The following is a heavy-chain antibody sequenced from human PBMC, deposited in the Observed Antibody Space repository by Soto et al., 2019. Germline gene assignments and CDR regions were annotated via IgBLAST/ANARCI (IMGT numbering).Heavy chain of an antibody. D-gene: IGHD6-13*01. Sequence: PGESLKISCKGSGYSFINYWIGWVRQMPGKGLEWMGIIYPGDSDTRYSPSFKGQVTISADKSISTAYLQWSSLKASGTAMYYCARQDEYSRLFDIWGQGTMLTVSS. CDR1: GYSFINYW. V-gene: IGHV5-51*01. J-gene: IGHJ3*02. CDR2: IYPGDSDT. CDR3: ARQDEYSRLFDI.